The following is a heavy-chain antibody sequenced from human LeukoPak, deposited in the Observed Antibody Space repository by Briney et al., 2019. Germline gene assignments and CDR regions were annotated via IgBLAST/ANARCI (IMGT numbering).Heavy chain of an antibody. V-gene: IGHV4-34*01. CDR1: GGSFSGYY. D-gene: IGHD3-9*01. CDR2: INHSGST. Sequence: SETLSLTCAVYGGSFSGYYWSWIRQPPGKGLEWIGEINHSGSTNYNPSLKSRVTISVDTSKNQFSLKLSSVTAADTAVYYCARLMIPDILTGYYYYGMDVWGQGTTVTVSS. J-gene: IGHJ6*02. CDR3: ARLMIPDILTGYYYYGMDV.